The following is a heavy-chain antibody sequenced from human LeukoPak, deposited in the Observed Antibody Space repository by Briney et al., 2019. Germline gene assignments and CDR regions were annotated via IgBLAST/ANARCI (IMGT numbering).Heavy chain of an antibody. CDR2: ISPNSGGT. V-gene: IGHV1-2*02. CDR3: ARGATVTTYHYYYMDV. CDR1: GYTFTGYY. J-gene: IGHJ6*03. D-gene: IGHD4-11*01. Sequence: ASVKVSCKASGYTFTGYYMHWVRQAPGQGLEWMGWISPNSGGTNYAQKFQGRVTMTRDTSISTAYMELSRLRSDDTAVYYCARGATVTTYHYYYMDVWGKGTTVTVSS.